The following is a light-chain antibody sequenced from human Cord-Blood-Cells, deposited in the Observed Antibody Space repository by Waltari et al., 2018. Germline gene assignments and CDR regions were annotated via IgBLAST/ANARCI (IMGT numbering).Light chain of an antibody. V-gene: IGKV3-20*01. J-gene: IGKJ2*01. Sequence: FVLTQSPATLSLSAGERATLACRASQSVSSSYLAWHQQKPGQAPRLLLYGAASRATGIPDRFSGSGSCTDFTLTISRLEPEDFAGYYCQQYGSSPYTFGQGTQLEIK. CDR3: QQYGSSPYT. CDR2: GAA. CDR1: QSVSSSY.